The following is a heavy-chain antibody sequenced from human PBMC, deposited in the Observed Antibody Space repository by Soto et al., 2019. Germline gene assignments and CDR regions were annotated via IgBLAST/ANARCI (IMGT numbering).Heavy chain of an antibody. J-gene: IGHJ4*02. CDR1: GYIFNNYG. V-gene: IGHV1-18*01. Sequence: QVQLVQSESEAPKPVVSVKASCKASGYIFNNYGISWARQAPGQGLEWMGWIYPKEGRINFGQKFQGRVTLTTDTSTSTAYIELRSLRFDDSAVYFCARDIDYNIDYWGQGTLLTVSS. CDR2: IYPKEGRI. CDR3: ARDIDYNIDY. D-gene: IGHD4-4*01.